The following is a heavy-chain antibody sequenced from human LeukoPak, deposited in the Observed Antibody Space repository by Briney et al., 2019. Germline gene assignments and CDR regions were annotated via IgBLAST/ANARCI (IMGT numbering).Heavy chain of an antibody. CDR1: GYTFTSYG. V-gene: IGHV1-18*01. J-gene: IGHJ4*02. D-gene: IGHD4-17*01. CDR2: ISAYNGNT. Sequence: EASVKVSCKASGYTFTSYGISWVRQAPGQGLEWMGWISAYNGNTNYAQKLQGRVTMTTDTSTSTAYMELRSLRSDDTAVYYCARHRDDYGVLGDDYWGQGTLVTVSS. CDR3: ARHRDDYGVLGDDY.